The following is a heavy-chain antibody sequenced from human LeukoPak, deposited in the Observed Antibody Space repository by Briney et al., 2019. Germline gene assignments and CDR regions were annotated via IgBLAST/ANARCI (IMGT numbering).Heavy chain of an antibody. V-gene: IGHV3-30-3*01. CDR2: IAWDGSNT. CDR1: GFTFSDYA. Sequence: GRSLRLSCAASGFTFSDYAMHWVRQAPGKGLEWVAVIAWDGSNTFYADSMKGRFTISRDNSKNTLYLQMNSLRAEDTAVYYCARESYDSSGFLRPFDYWGQGTLVTVSS. CDR3: ARESYDSSGFLRPFDY. J-gene: IGHJ4*02. D-gene: IGHD3-22*01.